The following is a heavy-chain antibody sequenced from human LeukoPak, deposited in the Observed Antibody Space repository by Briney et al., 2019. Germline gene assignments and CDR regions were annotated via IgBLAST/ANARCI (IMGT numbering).Heavy chain of an antibody. CDR3: AREIHSTSYYYGGGYMDV. CDR2: FSSGDTNI. D-gene: IGHD3-22*01. V-gene: IGHV3-11*04. J-gene: IGHJ6*04. CDR1: GFNFSDYY. Sequence: GGSLRLSCAASGFNFSDYYMSWVRQAPGRGLEWISFFSSGDTNIKYADSVKGRFTISRDNAKNSLYLQMNSLRAEDTAVYFCAREIHSTSYYYGGGYMDVWGEGTTVTVSS.